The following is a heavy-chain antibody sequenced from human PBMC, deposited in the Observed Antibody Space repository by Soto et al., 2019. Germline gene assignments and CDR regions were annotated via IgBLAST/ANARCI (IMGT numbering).Heavy chain of an antibody. V-gene: IGHV4-34*01. J-gene: IGHJ6*02. D-gene: IGHD3-3*01. CDR2: INHSGRT. Sequence: PSDTLSLTCAACGWTFSDHYWSRIRQPPGKGLEWIGEINHSGRTNYNPTLKSRVTIKEGTSKNQYSLKMRSVTAADTAVYYCSRYKRITIFGVVIEGDPTDYYGRDVWGQGT. CDR3: SRYKRITIFGVVIEGDPTDYYGRDV. CDR1: GWTFSDHY.